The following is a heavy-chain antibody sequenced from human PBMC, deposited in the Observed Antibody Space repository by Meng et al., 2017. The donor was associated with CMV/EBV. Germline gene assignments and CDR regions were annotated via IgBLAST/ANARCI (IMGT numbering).Heavy chain of an antibody. CDR2: TSSSGSTI. J-gene: IGHJ4*02. D-gene: IGHD3-3*01. V-gene: IGHV3-11*04. CDR1: GFTFSDYY. CDR3: ASAYGFWSGYRYYFDY. Sequence: GGSLRLSCAASGFTFSDYYMSWIRQAPGKGLEWVSYTSSSGSTIYYADSVKGRFTISRDNAKNSLYLQMNSLRAEDTAVYYCASAYGFWSGYRYYFDYWGQGTLVTVSS.